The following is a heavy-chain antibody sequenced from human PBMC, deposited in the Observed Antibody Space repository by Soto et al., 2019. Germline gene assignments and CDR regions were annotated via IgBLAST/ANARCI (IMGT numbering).Heavy chain of an antibody. Sequence: EVQLVESGGGLIQPGGSLRLSCAGSGFIVSSYYMSWVRQAPGKGLEWISVIYSGGSTYYADSVKGRFTISRDNSENTLYLQLNCLRAEDTAVYYCAKSGGHGWFADAFDVWGQGTMVTVSS. D-gene: IGHD6-19*01. J-gene: IGHJ3*01. CDR3: AKSGGHGWFADAFDV. CDR2: IYSGGST. V-gene: IGHV3-53*01. CDR1: GFIVSSYY.